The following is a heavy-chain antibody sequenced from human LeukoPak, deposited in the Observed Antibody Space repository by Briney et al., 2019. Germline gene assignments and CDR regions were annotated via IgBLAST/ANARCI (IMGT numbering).Heavy chain of an antibody. CDR3: AKDKVPSWAGTFDGMAV. J-gene: IGHJ6*02. V-gene: IGHV3-9*01. CDR1: GFTFDDYA. Sequence: PGRSLRLSCAASGFTFDDYAMHWVRQAPGKGLEWVAGISWNSGSIGYADSVKGRFTISRDNATNSLYLQMNSLRAEDTALYSCAKDKVPSWAGTFDGMAVWGQGTTVTVSS. CDR2: ISWNSGSI. D-gene: IGHD6-19*01.